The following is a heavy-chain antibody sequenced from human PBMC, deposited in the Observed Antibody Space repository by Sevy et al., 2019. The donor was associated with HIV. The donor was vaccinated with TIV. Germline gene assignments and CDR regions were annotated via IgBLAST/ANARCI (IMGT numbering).Heavy chain of an antibody. CDR2: FDPEDGRT. Sequence: ASVKVSCKVSGYTLSQLSMHWVRQAPGKGLEWVGTFDPEDGRTIYAQKFQGRVTMTGDTSTDTAYMELNSLNSEDKAEYYCATTKDYYDSSGYPFDYWGQGTQVTVSS. CDR3: ATTKDYYDSSGYPFDY. CDR1: GYTLSQLS. V-gene: IGHV1-24*01. D-gene: IGHD3-22*01. J-gene: IGHJ4*02.